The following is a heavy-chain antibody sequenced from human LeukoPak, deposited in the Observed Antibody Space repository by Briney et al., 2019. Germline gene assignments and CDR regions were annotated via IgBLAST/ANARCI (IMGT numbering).Heavy chain of an antibody. V-gene: IGHV4-31*03. J-gene: IGHJ4*02. D-gene: IGHD3-22*01. CDR3: ARAPRSYDSSGYCDY. CDR1: GGSISSGGYY. CDR2: IYYSGST. Sequence: SQTLSLTCTVSGGSISSGGYYWSWTRQHPGKGLEWIGYIYYSGSTYYNPSLKSRVTISVDTSKNQFSLKLSSVTAADTAVYYCARAPRSYDSSGYCDYWGQGTLVTVSS.